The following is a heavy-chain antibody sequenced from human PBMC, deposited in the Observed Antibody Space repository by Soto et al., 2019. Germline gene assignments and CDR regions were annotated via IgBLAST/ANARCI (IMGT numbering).Heavy chain of an antibody. CDR1: GGSISSSSYY. CDR2: IYYSGST. Sequence: SETLSLTCTVSGGSISSSSYYWGWIRQPPGKGLEWIGSIYYSGSTYYNPSLKSRVTISVDTSKNQFSLKLSSVTAADTAVYYCARPRRYSSSWDPTYYYYYGMDVWGQGTTVTVSS. V-gene: IGHV4-39*01. J-gene: IGHJ6*02. CDR3: ARPRRYSSSWDPTYYYYYGMDV. D-gene: IGHD6-13*01.